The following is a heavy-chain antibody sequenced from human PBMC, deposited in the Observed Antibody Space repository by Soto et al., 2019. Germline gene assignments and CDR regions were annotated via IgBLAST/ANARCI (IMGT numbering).Heavy chain of an antibody. CDR3: ARPSIVVVPAAMPVEVNWFDP. Sequence: PSETLSLTCTVSGGSISSSSYYWGWIRQPPGKGLEWIGSIYYSGSTYYNPSLKSRVTISVDTSKNQFSLKLSSVTAADTAVYYCARPSIVVVPAAMPVEVNWFDPWGQGTLVTVSS. J-gene: IGHJ5*02. CDR2: IYYSGST. V-gene: IGHV4-39*01. CDR1: GGSISSSSYY. D-gene: IGHD2-2*01.